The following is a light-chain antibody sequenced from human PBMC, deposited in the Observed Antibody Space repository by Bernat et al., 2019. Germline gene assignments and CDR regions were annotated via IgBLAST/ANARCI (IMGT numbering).Light chain of an antibody. CDR1: QSVSSSF. J-gene: IGKJ2*01. CDR2: GAS. CDR3: QQYANSPPAHT. Sequence: EIVLTQSPGTLSLSPGERATLSCRASQSVSSSFLAWYQQKPGQAPRLLIYGASSRATGIPDRFSGSGSGTDFTLTISGLEPEDFALYYCQQYANSPPAHTFGQGTTLEIK. V-gene: IGKV3-20*01.